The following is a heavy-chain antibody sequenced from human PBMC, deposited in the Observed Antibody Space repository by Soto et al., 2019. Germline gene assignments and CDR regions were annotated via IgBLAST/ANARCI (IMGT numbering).Heavy chain of an antibody. V-gene: IGHV4-30-4*01. CDR3: ARAMVVTQNWFDP. J-gene: IGHJ5*02. Sequence: QVQLQESGPGLVKPSQTLSLTCTVSGGSISSGDYYWSWIRQPPGKGLEWIGYIYYSGSTYYNPYLKSRVTISVHTSRNQFSQKLSSVTAADTAVYYCARAMVVTQNWFDPWGQGTLVTVSS. D-gene: IGHD2-21*02. CDR1: GGSISSGDYY. CDR2: IYYSGST.